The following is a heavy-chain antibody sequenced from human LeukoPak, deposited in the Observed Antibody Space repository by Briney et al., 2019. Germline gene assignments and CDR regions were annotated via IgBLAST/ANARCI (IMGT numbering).Heavy chain of an antibody. Sequence: GESLKISCKGSGYSFTNYWIGWVRQMPGKGLEWMGIINPSDSDTRYSPSLQGQVTISADKSTSTAYLQWSSLKASDTAMHYCARQGTTVTHEGAFDIWGQGTMVPVS. CDR1: GYSFTNYW. V-gene: IGHV5-51*01. J-gene: IGHJ3*02. D-gene: IGHD4-17*01. CDR2: INPSDSDT. CDR3: ARQGTTVTHEGAFDI.